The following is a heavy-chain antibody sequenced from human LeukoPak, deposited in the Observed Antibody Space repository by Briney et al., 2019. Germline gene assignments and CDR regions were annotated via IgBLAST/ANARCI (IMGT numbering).Heavy chain of an antibody. D-gene: IGHD5-12*01. CDR2: INPNSGDT. J-gene: IGHJ4*02. V-gene: IGHV1-2*02. Sequence: GASVKVSCKASGFTFTNHHMHWVRQAPGQGLEWMGWINPNSGDTNYAQKFQGRVTMTRDTSISTAYMELSGLRSEDTAVYHCARERYSGYGNFDYWGQGTLVTVSS. CDR3: ARERYSGYGNFDY. CDR1: GFTFTNHH.